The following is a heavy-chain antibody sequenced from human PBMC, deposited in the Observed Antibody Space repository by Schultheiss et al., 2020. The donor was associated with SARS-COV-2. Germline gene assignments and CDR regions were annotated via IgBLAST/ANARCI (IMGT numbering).Heavy chain of an antibody. CDR1: GFTFSSYD. D-gene: IGHD3-22*01. Sequence: GVLKISCAASGFTFSSYDMHWVRQATGKGLEWVSAIGTAGDTYYPGSVKGRFTISRENAKNSLYLQMNSLRAGDTAVYYCAREVHYYDSSGAVYYFDYWGQGTLVTVSS. CDR3: AREVHYYDSSGAVYYFDY. V-gene: IGHV3-13*01. CDR2: IGTAGDT. J-gene: IGHJ4*02.